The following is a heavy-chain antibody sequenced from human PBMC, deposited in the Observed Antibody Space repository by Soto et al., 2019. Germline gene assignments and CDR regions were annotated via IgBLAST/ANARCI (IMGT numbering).Heavy chain of an antibody. CDR2: IYTSGST. CDR3: ARDLLIAAAGTTKGADYYYYYGMDV. CDR1: GGPISSYY. J-gene: IGHJ6*02. V-gene: IGHV4-4*07. Sequence: SETLSLTCTVSGGPISSYYWSWIRQPAGQGLEWIGRIYTSGSTNYNPSLQSRVTMSVDTSKNQFSLKLSSVTAADTAVYYCARDLLIAAAGTTKGADYYYYYGMDVWGQGTTVTV. D-gene: IGHD6-13*01.